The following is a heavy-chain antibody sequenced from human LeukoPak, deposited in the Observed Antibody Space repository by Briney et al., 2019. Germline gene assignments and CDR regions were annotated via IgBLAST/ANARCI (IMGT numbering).Heavy chain of an antibody. CDR3: ARDPAGHGRYFDY. J-gene: IGHJ4*02. D-gene: IGHD1-14*01. CDR1: GGSISGYF. V-gene: IGHV4-4*07. Sequence: SETLSLTCTVSGGSISGYFCTWLRQSAGAGLECIGRIHSSGTTYYNPSLRSRVSMSVDTSNNKFSLRLSSVTAADTAVYYCARDPAGHGRYFDYWGQGALVTVSS. CDR2: IHSSGTT.